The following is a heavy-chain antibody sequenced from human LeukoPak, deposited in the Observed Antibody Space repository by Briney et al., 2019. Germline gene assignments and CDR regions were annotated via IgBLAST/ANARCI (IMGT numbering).Heavy chain of an antibody. Sequence: PSETLSLTCAVYGGSFSGYYWSWIRQPPGKGLEWIGEINHSGSTNYNPSLKSRVIISVDTSKNQFSLKLSSVTAADTAVYYCARAPNIAAAGRWYYYYGMDVWGQGTTVTVSS. CDR3: ARAPNIAAAGRWYYYYGMDV. CDR1: GGSFSGYY. J-gene: IGHJ6*02. CDR2: INHSGST. D-gene: IGHD6-13*01. V-gene: IGHV4-34*01.